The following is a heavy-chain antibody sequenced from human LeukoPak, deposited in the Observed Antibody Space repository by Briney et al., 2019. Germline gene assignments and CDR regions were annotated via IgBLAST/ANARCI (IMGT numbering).Heavy chain of an antibody. CDR2: IYTSGST. V-gene: IGHV4-4*07. CDR1: GGSISSYY. Sequence: PSETLSLTCTVSGGSISSYYWSWIRQPAGKGLEWIGRIYTSGSTNYNPSLKSRVTMSVDTSKNQFSLKLSSVTAADTAVYYCARVLLGDCSGYWNDAFDIWGQGTMVTVSS. CDR3: ARVLLGDCSGYWNDAFDI. D-gene: IGHD3-22*01. J-gene: IGHJ3*02.